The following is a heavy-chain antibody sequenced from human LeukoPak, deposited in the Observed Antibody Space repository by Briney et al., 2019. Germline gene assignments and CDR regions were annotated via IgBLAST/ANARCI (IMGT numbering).Heavy chain of an antibody. V-gene: IGHV3-30*02. CDR1: GFTFSNHG. D-gene: IGHD6-13*01. CDR3: ARDRESSSSWLLDY. Sequence: GGSLRLSCAASGFTFSNHGMHWVRQAPGKGLEWVAFIQYHGSDEKYTDSVKGRFTISRDNSKNSLYLQMNSLRAEDTAVYYCARDRESSSSWLLDYWGQGTLVTVSS. CDR2: IQYHGSDE. J-gene: IGHJ4*02.